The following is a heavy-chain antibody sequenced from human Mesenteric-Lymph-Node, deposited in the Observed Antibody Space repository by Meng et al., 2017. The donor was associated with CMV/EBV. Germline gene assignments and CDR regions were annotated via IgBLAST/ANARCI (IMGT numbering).Heavy chain of an antibody. J-gene: IGHJ4*02. Sequence: GESLKISCAASGFTFSSSEMNWVRQAPGKGLEWVSYIGGSGRTIYYADSVKGRFTISRDNAKNLLYLQMSSLIAEDTAVYYCARTPAYYYDSSALGYYFDYWGQGTLVTVSS. CDR1: GFTFSSSE. CDR2: IGGSGRTI. CDR3: ARTPAYYYDSSALGYYFDY. V-gene: IGHV3-48*03. D-gene: IGHD3-22*01.